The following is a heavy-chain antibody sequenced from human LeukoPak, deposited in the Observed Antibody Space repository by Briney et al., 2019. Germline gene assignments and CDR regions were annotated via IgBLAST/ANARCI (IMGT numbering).Heavy chain of an antibody. V-gene: IGHV4-59*01. Sequence: PSETLSLTCTVSGGSISSYYWSWIRQPAGKGLEWIGNIYYSGSTDSNPSLKSRVTFSVDTSKNQFSLKLSSATAADTAMYYCARGQRGLPYWGQGILVTVSS. J-gene: IGHJ4*02. CDR1: GGSISSYY. D-gene: IGHD3/OR15-3a*01. CDR3: ARGQRGLPY. CDR2: IYYSGST.